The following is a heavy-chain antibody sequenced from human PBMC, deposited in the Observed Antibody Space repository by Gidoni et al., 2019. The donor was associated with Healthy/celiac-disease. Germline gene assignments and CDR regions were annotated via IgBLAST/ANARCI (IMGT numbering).Heavy chain of an antibody. CDR3: ARVNNGGDFWSGGSNFDY. CDR1: GGSVRSGSYY. J-gene: IGHJ4*02. Sequence: QVQLQESGPGLVKPSETLSLTCTVPGGSVRSGSYYWSWIRQPPGKGLAWIGYIYYSGSTNYNPSLKSRVTISVDTSKNQFSLKLSSVTAADTAVYYCARVNNGGDFWSGGSNFDYWGQGTLVTVSS. V-gene: IGHV4-61*01. D-gene: IGHD3-3*01. CDR2: IYYSGST.